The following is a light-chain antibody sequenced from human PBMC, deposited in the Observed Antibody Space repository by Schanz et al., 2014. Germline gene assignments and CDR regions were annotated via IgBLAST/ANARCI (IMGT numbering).Light chain of an antibody. J-gene: IGLJ3*02. Sequence: QSVLTQPRSVSGSPGQSVTISCTGTSSDVGGYNHVSWYQQHPGKAPKLMIYDVSKRPSGVRDRFSGSKSGNTASLTISGLQAEDEADYYCCSYTSSSTPWVFGGGTKLTVL. CDR2: DVS. V-gene: IGLV2-11*01. CDR1: SSDVGGYNH. CDR3: CSYTSSSTPWV.